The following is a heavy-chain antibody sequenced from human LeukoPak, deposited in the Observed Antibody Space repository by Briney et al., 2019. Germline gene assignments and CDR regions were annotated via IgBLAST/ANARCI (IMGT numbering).Heavy chain of an antibody. J-gene: IGHJ1*01. CDR3: AKVPASPSYFQH. D-gene: IGHD6-6*01. Sequence: PGGSLRLSCAASGFTFSSYAMSWVRQAPGKGLEWVSAISGSGGSTYYADSVKGRFTISRNNSKNTLYLQMNSLRAEDTAVYYCAKVPASPSYFQHWGQGTLVTVSS. V-gene: IGHV3-23*01. CDR1: GFTFSSYA. CDR2: ISGSGGST.